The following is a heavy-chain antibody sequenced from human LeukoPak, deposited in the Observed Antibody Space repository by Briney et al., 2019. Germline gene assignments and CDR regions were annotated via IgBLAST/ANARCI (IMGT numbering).Heavy chain of an antibody. V-gene: IGHV3-30*18. D-gene: IGHD5-12*01. CDR3: AKGVATITSSGGYYGMDV. CDR2: ISYDGSNK. Sequence: PGRSLRLSCAASGFTFSSYGMHWVRQAPGQGLQWVAVISYDGSNKYYADSVKGRFTISRDNSKNTLYLQMNSLRAEDTAVYYCAKGVATITSSGGYYGMDVWGQGTTVTVSS. CDR1: GFTFSSYG. J-gene: IGHJ6*02.